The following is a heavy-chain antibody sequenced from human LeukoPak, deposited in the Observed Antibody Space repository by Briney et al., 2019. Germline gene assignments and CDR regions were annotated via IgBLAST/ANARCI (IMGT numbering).Heavy chain of an antibody. CDR1: GYTFTYYY. CDR3: ARSPYTSGSLFYLDY. V-gene: IGHV1-46*01. CDR2: INPSGGST. J-gene: IGHJ4*02. Sequence: ASVKVSCKASGYTFTYYYIHWVRQAPGQGFEWMGIINPSGGSTTYAQKFQGRVTLTRDTSTSTVYMELSSLRSEDTAVYYCARSPYTSGSLFYLDYWGQGTLVTVSS. D-gene: IGHD3-10*01.